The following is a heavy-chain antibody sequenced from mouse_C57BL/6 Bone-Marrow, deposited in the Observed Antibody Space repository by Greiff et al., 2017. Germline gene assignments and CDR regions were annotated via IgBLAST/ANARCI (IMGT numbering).Heavy chain of an antibody. J-gene: IGHJ2*01. V-gene: IGHV3-8*01. CDR2: ISYSGST. Sequence: VQLKESGPGLAKPSQTLSLTCSVTGYSITSYYWNWIRKFPGNKLEYMGYISYSGSTYYNPSPKSRISITRDTSKNQYYLQWNSVTTEDTATYYCARYGYYFDYWGQGTTLTVSS. CDR3: ARYGYYFDY. CDR1: GYSITSYY.